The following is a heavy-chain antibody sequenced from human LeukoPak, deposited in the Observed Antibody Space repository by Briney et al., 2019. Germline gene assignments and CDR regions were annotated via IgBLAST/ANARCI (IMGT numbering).Heavy chain of an antibody. CDR1: GYTLTELS. CDR2: FDPEDGET. D-gene: IGHD3-9*01. Sequence: ASVKVSCKVSGYTLTELSMHWVRQAPGKGLEWMGGFDPEDGETIYAQKFQGRVTMTEDTSTDTAYMELSSPRSEDTAVYYCATRNYDILTGYYRPYYYYYGMDVWGQGTTVTVSS. CDR3: ATRNYDILTGYYRPYYYYYGMDV. V-gene: IGHV1-24*01. J-gene: IGHJ6*02.